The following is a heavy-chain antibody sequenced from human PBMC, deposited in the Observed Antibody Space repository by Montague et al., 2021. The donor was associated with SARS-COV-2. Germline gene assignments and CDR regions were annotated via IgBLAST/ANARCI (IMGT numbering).Heavy chain of an antibody. Sequence: SDTLSLTCAVYGESFSGFFWSWIRQPPGKGLEWIAEINYRGVTNYNYNPSLGSRVTISADTSKNQFSLKLRSVTAADTAVYYCARWDPQTLTVISLRGKSANDYWGQGTLVTVSS. V-gene: IGHV4-34*01. CDR3: ARWDPQTLTVISLRGKSANDY. D-gene: IGHD4-11*01. CDR1: GESFSGFF. CDR2: INYRGVTNY. J-gene: IGHJ4*02.